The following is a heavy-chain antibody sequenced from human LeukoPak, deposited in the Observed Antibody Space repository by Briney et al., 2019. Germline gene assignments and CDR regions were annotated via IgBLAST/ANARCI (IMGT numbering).Heavy chain of an antibody. CDR1: GFTFSTYT. Sequence: GGSLRLSCVASGFTFSTYTMNWVRQAPGKGLEWVSSISSSSNNINYADSVKGRFTISRDNAMNSVHLQMNSLRVEDTAVYYCASGYQRPDYWGQGTLITVSS. CDR2: ISSSSNNI. D-gene: IGHD2-2*01. V-gene: IGHV3-21*01. J-gene: IGHJ4*02. CDR3: ASGYQRPDY.